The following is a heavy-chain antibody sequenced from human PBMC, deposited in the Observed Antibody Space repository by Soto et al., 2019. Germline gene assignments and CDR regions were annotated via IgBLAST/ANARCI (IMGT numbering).Heavy chain of an antibody. CDR1: GYTFTSYY. J-gene: IGHJ3*02. CDR3: AIRLLVLGDPGAFDI. V-gene: IGHV1-46*01. Sequence: ASVKVSCKASGYTFTSYYMHWVRQAPGQGLEWMGIINPSGGSTSYAQKFQGRVTMTRDTSTSTVYMELSSLRSEDTAVYYCAIRLLVLGDPGAFDIWGQGTMVTLSS. CDR2: INPSGGST. D-gene: IGHD2-15*01.